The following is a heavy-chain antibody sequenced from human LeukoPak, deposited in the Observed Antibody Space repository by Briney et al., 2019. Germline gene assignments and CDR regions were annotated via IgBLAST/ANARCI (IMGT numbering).Heavy chain of an antibody. D-gene: IGHD6-13*01. CDR2: IYYSGST. Sequence: SETLSLTCTVSGYSVSSGYYWGWIRQPPGKGLEWIGSIYYSGSTYYNPSLKSRVTISLDTSKNQLSLNLNSVTAADTAVYYCARLTYTSSWYIHYWGQGTLVTVSS. CDR1: GYSVSSGYY. CDR3: ARLTYTSSWYIHY. V-gene: IGHV4-38-2*02. J-gene: IGHJ4*02.